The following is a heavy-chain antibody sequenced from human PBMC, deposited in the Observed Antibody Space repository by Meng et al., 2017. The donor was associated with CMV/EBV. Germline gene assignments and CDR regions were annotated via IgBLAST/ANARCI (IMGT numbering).Heavy chain of an antibody. D-gene: IGHD2-2*01. J-gene: IGHJ3*02. Sequence: ASVKVSCKASGYTFTGYYMHWVRQAPGQGLEWMGWINPNSGGTNYAQKFQGRVTMTRDTSISTAYMELSRLRSDDTAAYYCAIYCSSTSCYGGDAFDIWGQGTMVTVSS. V-gene: IGHV1-2*02. CDR2: INPNSGGT. CDR1: GYTFTGYY. CDR3: AIYCSSTSCYGGDAFDI.